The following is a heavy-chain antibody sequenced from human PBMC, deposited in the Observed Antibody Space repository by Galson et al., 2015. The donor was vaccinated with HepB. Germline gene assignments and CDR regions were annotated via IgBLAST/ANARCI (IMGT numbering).Heavy chain of an antibody. J-gene: IGHJ5*02. D-gene: IGHD2-2*01. Sequence: SGAEVKKPGESLKISCKGSGYSFTSYWIGWVRQMPGKGLEWMGIIYPGDSDTRYSPSFQGQVTISADKSISTAYLQWSSLKASDTAMYYCARSYCSSTSCYSLNWFDPWGQGTLVTVSS. CDR2: IYPGDSDT. CDR3: ARSYCSSTSCYSLNWFDP. V-gene: IGHV5-51*03. CDR1: GYSFTSYW.